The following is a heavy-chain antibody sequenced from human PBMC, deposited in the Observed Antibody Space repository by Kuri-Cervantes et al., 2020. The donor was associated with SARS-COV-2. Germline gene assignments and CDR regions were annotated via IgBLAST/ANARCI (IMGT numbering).Heavy chain of an antibody. CDR2: IYYSGST. CDR3: ARDGGGHYYDSSGYYHYYYYGMDV. V-gene: IGHV4-39*02. D-gene: IGHD3-22*01. Sequence: ESLKISCTVSGGSISSSSYYWGWIRQPPGKGLEWIGSIYYSGSTYYNPSLKSRVTISVDTSKNQFSLKLSSVTAADTAVYYCARDGGGHYYDSSGYYHYYYYGMDVWGQGTTVTVSS. CDR1: GGSISSSSYY. J-gene: IGHJ6*02.